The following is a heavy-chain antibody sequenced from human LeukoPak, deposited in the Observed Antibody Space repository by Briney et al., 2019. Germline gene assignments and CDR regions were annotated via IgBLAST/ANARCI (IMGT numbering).Heavy chain of an antibody. Sequence: PSETLSLTCTVSGGSISSGSYYWSWIRQPAGKGLEWIGRIYTSGSTNYNPSLKSRVTISVDTSKNQFSLKLSSVTAADTAVYYCARGWVGATPLDYYYYMDVWGKGTTVTVSS. CDR3: ARGWVGATPLDYYYYMDV. CDR1: GGSISSGSYY. J-gene: IGHJ6*03. V-gene: IGHV4-61*02. CDR2: IYTSGST. D-gene: IGHD1-26*01.